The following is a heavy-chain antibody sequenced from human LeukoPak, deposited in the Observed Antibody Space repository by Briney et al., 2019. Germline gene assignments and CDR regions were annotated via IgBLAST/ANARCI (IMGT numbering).Heavy chain of an antibody. CDR1: GGSLSPYY. J-gene: IGHJ4*02. CDR3: ARVGDWNDLVY. D-gene: IGHD1-1*01. Sequence: PSETLSLTCTVSGGSLSPYYWSWIRQAPGKGLQWTGYILYNGRTTNYNPSLKSRATILVDTSNNQFSLKLNSVTAADTAVYYCARVGDWNDLVYWGQGILVTVSS. CDR2: ILYNGRTT. V-gene: IGHV4-59*01.